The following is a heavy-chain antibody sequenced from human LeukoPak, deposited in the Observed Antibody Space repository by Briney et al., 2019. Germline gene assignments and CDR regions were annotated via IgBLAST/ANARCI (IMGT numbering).Heavy chain of an antibody. Sequence: SQTLSLTRAISGDSVSSNSAAWNWIRQSPSRGLEWLGWTYRRSKWPNDYAPSVKSRIIINPDTSKNQFSLQLNSVTPEDTAVYYCARLHCTTSCYVDYWGQGTLVTVSS. CDR3: ARLHCTTSCYVDY. CDR2: TYRRSKWPN. J-gene: IGHJ4*02. D-gene: IGHD2-2*01. CDR1: GDSVSSNSAA. V-gene: IGHV6-1*01.